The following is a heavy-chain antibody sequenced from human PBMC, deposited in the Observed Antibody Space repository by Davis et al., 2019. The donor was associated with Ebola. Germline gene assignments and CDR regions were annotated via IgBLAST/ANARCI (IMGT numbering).Heavy chain of an antibody. J-gene: IGHJ5*02. CDR2: ISAYHGNT. V-gene: IGHV1-18*01. D-gene: IGHD3-10*01. CDR1: GYTFTRYG. CDR3: ARAVTMVLPSGWFDP. Sequence: AASVKVSCKASGYTFTRYGISWVRHAPGQGLEWMGWISAYHGNTNYAQNLQGRVTMTTDTSTSTAYMEVRSLRYDDTAVYYCARAVTMVLPSGWFDPWGQGTLVTVSS.